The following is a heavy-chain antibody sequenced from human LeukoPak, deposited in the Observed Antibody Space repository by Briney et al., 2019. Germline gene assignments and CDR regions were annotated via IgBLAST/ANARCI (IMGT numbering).Heavy chain of an antibody. CDR1: GGSFSGYY. Sequence: SETLSLTCAVYGGSFSGYYWSWIRQPPGKGLDWIGEINHSGSTNYNPSLKSRVTISVDTSKNQFSLKLSSVTAADTAVYYCARGLIVVVPAAPYFDYWGQGTLVTVSS. D-gene: IGHD2-2*01. CDR3: ARGLIVVVPAAPYFDY. J-gene: IGHJ4*02. CDR2: INHSGST. V-gene: IGHV4-34*01.